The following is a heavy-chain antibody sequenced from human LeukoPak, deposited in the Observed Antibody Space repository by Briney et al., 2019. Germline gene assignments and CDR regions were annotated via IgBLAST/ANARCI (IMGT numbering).Heavy chain of an antibody. J-gene: IGHJ3*02. CDR3: ARADWTMVRGVDAFDI. D-gene: IGHD3-10*01. CDR2: IYHTGST. Sequence: SETLSLTCAVSGGSISSTNWWSWVRQPPGKGLEWIGEIYHTGSTNYNSSLKSRVTISADKSKNQFSLKLSSVTAADTAVYYCARADWTMVRGVDAFDIWGQGTMVTVSS. V-gene: IGHV4-4*02. CDR1: GGSISSTNW.